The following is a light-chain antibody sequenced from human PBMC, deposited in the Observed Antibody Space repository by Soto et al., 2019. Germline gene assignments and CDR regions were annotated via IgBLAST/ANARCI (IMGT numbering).Light chain of an antibody. J-gene: IGKJ2*03. CDR2: GAS. Sequence: EIVLTQSPGTLSLSPGERATLSCRASQSVSSSYLAWYQQKPGQAPRLLIYGASSRATGIPDRFSGGGSGTDFALTISRLEREDFAVYCSQQYGRSPYRFGQGTQLHIK. CDR1: QSVSSSY. V-gene: IGKV3-20*01. CDR3: QQYGRSPYR.